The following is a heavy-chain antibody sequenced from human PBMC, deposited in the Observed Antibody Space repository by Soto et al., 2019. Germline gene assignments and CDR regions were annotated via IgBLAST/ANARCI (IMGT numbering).Heavy chain of an antibody. Sequence: QVQLVQSGAEVKKPGASVKVSCKASGYTFTGYYMHWVRQAPGQGLEWMGWINPNSGGTNYAQKFQGRVTMTRDTSISTAYMELSRLRSDDTAVYYCAGVRRLVREQLNYYYYYGMDVWGQGTTVTVSS. V-gene: IGHV1-2*02. D-gene: IGHD5-18*01. J-gene: IGHJ6*02. CDR2: INPNSGGT. CDR1: GYTFTGYY. CDR3: AGVRRLVREQLNYYYYYGMDV.